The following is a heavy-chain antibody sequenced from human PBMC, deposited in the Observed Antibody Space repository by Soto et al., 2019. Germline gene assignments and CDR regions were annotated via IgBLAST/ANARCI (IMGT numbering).Heavy chain of an antibody. J-gene: IGHJ6*02. CDR2: IIPIFGTA. V-gene: IGHV1-69*01. Sequence: QVQLVQSGAEVKKPGSSVKVSFKASGGTFSSYAISWVRQAPGQGLEWMGGIIPIFGTANYAQKFQGRVTITADQPTSTAYRELSSLRAEDTAVYYCGSEVSDFVAYYGMDVWGHVTTVTVSS. CDR3: GSEVSDFVAYYGMDV. CDR1: GGTFSSYA. D-gene: IGHD3-3*01.